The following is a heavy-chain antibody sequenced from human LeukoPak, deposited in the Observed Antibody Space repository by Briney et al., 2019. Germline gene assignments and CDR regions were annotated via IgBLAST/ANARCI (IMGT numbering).Heavy chain of an antibody. J-gene: IGHJ5*02. CDR2: INDRGST. D-gene: IGHD6-13*01. CDR3: ARVEKYTSSGPTDP. CDR1: GFTFSDYY. V-gene: IGHV4-34*01. Sequence: GSLRLSCAASGFTFSDYYMTWIRQPPGKGLEWTGEINDRGSTNYNPSLKSRVTISVDTSKNQFSLKLTSVTAADTAVYYCARVEKYTSSGPTDPWGQGTLVTVSS.